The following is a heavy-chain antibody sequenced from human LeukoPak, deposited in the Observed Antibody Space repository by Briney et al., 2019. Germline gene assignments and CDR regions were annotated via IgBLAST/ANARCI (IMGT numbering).Heavy chain of an antibody. J-gene: IGHJ4*02. V-gene: IGHV3-30*03. CDR1: GFTFSSYG. CDR2: ISYDGSNK. D-gene: IGHD6-13*01. Sequence: GGALRLSCAASGFTFSSYGMDWVRQAPGKGLEWVAVISYDGSNKYYADSVKGRFTISREKAKNSLYLQMNSLRAGNTAVYYCARGDVWGLAAGDYWGQGTLVTVSS. CDR3: ARGDVWGLAAGDY.